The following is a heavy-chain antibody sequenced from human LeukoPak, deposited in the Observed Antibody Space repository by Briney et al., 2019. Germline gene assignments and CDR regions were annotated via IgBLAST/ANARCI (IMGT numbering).Heavy chain of an antibody. CDR3: AKTHRGSGSYPYCFDY. D-gene: IGHD3-10*01. Sequence: GGSLRLSCVVSGFTFKTYAMSWVRQAPGKGLEWVSGISDSGGSSFYADSVKGRFTISRDNSKNTLYLQMNSLRAEDTAVYYCAKTHRGSGSYPYCFDYWGQGTLVTVSS. J-gene: IGHJ4*02. CDR1: GFTFKTYA. CDR2: ISDSGGSS. V-gene: IGHV3-23*01.